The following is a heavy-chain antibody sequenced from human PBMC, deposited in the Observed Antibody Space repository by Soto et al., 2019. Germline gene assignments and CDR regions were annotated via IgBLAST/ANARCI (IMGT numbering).Heavy chain of an antibody. D-gene: IGHD6-25*01. J-gene: IGHJ3*01. V-gene: IGHV3-53*01. CDR3: ARDRSDSSRADSFDV. CDR2: IYRGVST. CDR1: GFTVSNTY. Sequence: GGSLRLSCAVSGFTVSNTYMSWVRQAPGKGLEWVAVIYRGVSTHYADSVKGRFTISRDDSKNTIYLQMNSLRAEDTAVYYCARDRSDSSRADSFDVWGQGTMVTVS.